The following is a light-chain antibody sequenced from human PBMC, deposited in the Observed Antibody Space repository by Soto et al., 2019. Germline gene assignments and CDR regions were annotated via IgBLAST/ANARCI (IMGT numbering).Light chain of an antibody. J-gene: IGKJ4*01. CDR3: QQYNNWPLT. Sequence: EIELTQSPVTLSVSPGERATISCRASQSVSSDLAWLQQKPGQAPRLLIYGASTRATGIPARFSGSGSGTEFTLTISSLQSEDFAIYYCQQYNNWPLTFGGGTKVEIK. CDR1: QSVSSD. CDR2: GAS. V-gene: IGKV3-15*01.